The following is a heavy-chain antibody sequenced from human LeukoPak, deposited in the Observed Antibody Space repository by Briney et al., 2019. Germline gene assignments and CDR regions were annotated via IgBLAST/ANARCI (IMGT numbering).Heavy chain of an antibody. CDR1: GYTCTSYG. V-gene: IGHV1-18*01. D-gene: IGHD3-22*01. J-gene: IGHJ4*02. CDR2: ISAYNGNT. CDR3: ARGATYYYDSSGYYFDY. Sequence: ASVKVSCKASGYTCTSYGISWVRQAPGQGLEWMGWISAYNGNTNYAQKLQCRVTMTTDTSTSTAYMELRSLRSDDTAVYYCARGATYYYDSSGYYFDYWGQGTLVTVSS.